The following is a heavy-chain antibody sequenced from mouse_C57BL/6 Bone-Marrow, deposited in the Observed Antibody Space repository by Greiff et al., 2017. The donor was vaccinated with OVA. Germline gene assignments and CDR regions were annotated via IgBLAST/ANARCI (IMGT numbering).Heavy chain of an antibody. CDR2: IWSGGST. CDR3: ARPITTCYYAMDY. D-gene: IGHD2-4*01. V-gene: IGHV2-2*01. J-gene: IGHJ4*01. CDR1: GFSLTSYG. Sequence: VQLQQSGPGLVQPSQRLSIPCTVSGFSLTSYGVHWVRQSPGKGLEWLGVIWSGGSTDYNAAFISRLSISKDNSKSQVFFKRNSLQADDTAIYYCARPITTCYYAMDYWGQGTSVTVSS.